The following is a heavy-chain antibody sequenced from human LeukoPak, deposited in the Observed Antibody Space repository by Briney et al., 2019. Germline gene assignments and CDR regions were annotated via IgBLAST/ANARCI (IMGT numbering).Heavy chain of an antibody. CDR2: ISYDGSNK. Sequence: SGGSLRLSCAASGFTFSSYAMHWVRQAPGKGLEWVAVISYDGSNKYYADSVKGRFTISRDNSKNTLYLQMNSLRAEDTAVYYCAREVGGWYMRYCFDYWGQGTLVTVSS. V-gene: IGHV3-30-3*01. CDR1: GFTFSSYA. J-gene: IGHJ4*02. D-gene: IGHD6-19*01. CDR3: AREVGGWYMRYCFDY.